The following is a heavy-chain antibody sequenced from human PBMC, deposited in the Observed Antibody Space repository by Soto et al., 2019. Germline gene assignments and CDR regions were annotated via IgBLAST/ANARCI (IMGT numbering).Heavy chain of an antibody. CDR3: ARDFLTRTPRGSATAQFSYYGMAV. V-gene: IGHV1-18*01. CDR1: GYTFISYA. Sequence: ASVKVSCKASGYTFISYAISWVRHVPGQGFEWVGRVSPYSGNTDTAQKFQGRVIMTADTSTNTAYMDLRNLRSDDTAVYFCARDFLTRTPRGSATAQFSYYGMAVWGQGTMVTVSS. J-gene: IGHJ6*02. D-gene: IGHD3-10*01. CDR2: VSPYSGNT.